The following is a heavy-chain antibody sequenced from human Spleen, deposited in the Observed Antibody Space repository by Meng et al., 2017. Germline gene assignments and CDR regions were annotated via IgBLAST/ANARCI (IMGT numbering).Heavy chain of an antibody. Sequence: GESLKISCAASGFTFDEYGMSWVRQAPGKGLEWVSDIHWNGCSTSYADSVKGRFTISRDNAKNSLYMQMNNLRAEDTALYYCARDLGYYDSGGYYYGLYYWGQGTLVTVSS. CDR2: IHWNGCST. J-gene: IGHJ4*02. D-gene: IGHD3-22*01. CDR1: GFTFDEYG. V-gene: IGHV3-20*04. CDR3: ARDLGYYDSGGYYYGLYY.